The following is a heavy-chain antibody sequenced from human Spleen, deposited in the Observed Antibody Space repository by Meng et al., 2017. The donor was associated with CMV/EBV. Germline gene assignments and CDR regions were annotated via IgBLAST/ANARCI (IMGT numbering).Heavy chain of an antibody. CDR3: AASGAVAGALDY. D-gene: IGHD6-19*01. CDR1: GDTFTRYG. V-gene: IGHV1-18*01. J-gene: IGHJ4*02. CDR2: ISAYNGNT. Sequence: VQLGQSGSGVKKPGASGKVPCKASGDTFTRYGISWVRQAPGQGLEWMGWISAYNGNTNYAQKLQGRVTMTTDTSTSTDYMELRSLRSDDTAVYYCAASGAVAGALDYWGQGTLVTVSS.